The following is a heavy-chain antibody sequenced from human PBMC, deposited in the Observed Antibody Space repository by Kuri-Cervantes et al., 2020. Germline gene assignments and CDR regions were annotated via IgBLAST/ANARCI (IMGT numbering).Heavy chain of an antibody. CDR3: AGSGSYGELYYFDY. J-gene: IGHJ4*02. CDR2: IWYDGSNK. D-gene: IGHD1-26*01. V-gene: IGHV3-33*08. Sequence: GESLKISCAASGFTFSSYAMSWVRQAPGKGLEWVAVIWYDGSNKYYADSVKGRFTISRDNSENTLYLQMNSLRAEDMAVCYCAGSGSYGELYYFDYWGQGTLVTVSS. CDR1: GFTFSSYA.